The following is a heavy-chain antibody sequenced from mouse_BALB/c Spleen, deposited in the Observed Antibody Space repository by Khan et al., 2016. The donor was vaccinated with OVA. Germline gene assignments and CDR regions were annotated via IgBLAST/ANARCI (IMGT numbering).Heavy chain of an antibody. V-gene: IGHV5-6*01. Sequence: EVELVESGGDLVKPGGSLKLSCAASGFTFSTYGMSWVRQAPDKRLEWVATVSTGGSYTYYPDSVKGRFIISRDNAKKALYLQMSGLRSEDTAMFYCTRLAYYYDSEGFAYWGQGTLVTVSA. CDR2: VSTGGSYT. D-gene: IGHD1-1*01. CDR1: GFTFSTYG. CDR3: TRLAYYYDSEGFAY. J-gene: IGHJ3*01.